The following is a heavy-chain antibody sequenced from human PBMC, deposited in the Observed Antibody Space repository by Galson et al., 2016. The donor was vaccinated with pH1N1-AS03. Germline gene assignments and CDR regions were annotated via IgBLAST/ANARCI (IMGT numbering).Heavy chain of an antibody. CDR3: TTDRDYHDSYWGMDV. CDR1: GFTFSNAW. CDR2: IKSKTDGGTT. V-gene: IGHV3-15*01. Sequence: SLRLSCAASGFTFSNAWMSWVRQAPGKGLEWVGRIKSKTDGGTTDYAAPVKGRFTISRDDSKNTLFLQMSSLKTEDTAVFYCTTDRDYHDSYWGMDVWGQGTTVTVS. J-gene: IGHJ6*02. D-gene: IGHD3-22*01.